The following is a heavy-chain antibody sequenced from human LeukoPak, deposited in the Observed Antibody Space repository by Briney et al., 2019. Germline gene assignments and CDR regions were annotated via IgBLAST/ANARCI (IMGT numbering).Heavy chain of an antibody. D-gene: IGHD2-2*01. V-gene: IGHV4-59*02. CDR2: IYYSGST. J-gene: IGHJ4*02. CDR1: GGSVGSYY. CDR3: ARVSPRRQLLLSG. Sequence: SETLSLTCTVSGGSVGSYYWSWIRQPPGKGLEWIGYIYYSGSTNYNPSLKSRVTMSVDTSKNQFSLKLTSVTAADTAVYYCARVSPRRQLLLSGWGQGTLATVSS.